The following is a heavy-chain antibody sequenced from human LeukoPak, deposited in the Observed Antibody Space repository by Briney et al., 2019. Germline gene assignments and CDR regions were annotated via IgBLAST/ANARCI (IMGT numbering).Heavy chain of an antibody. V-gene: IGHV1-8*01. J-gene: IGHJ4*02. CDR1: GYTFTSYD. CDR2: MNPNSGNT. CDR3: ARWRSSSSRFDY. Sequence: SVKVSCKASGYTFTSYDINWVRQATGQGLEWMGWMNPNSGNTGYAQKFQGRVTMIRNTSISTAYMELSSLRSEDTAVYYCARWRSSSSRFDYWGQGTLVTVSS. D-gene: IGHD6-6*01.